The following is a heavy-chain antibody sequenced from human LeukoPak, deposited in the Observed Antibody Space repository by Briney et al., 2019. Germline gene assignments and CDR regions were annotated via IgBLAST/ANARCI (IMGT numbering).Heavy chain of an antibody. Sequence: PSETLSLTCAVYGGSFSGYYWSWIRQPPGKGLEWIGEINHSGSTNYNPSLKSRVTISVDTSKNQFPLKLSSVTAADTAVYYCARERPYYFDYWGQGTLVTVSS. CDR3: ARERPYYFDY. J-gene: IGHJ4*02. V-gene: IGHV4-34*01. CDR1: GGSFSGYY. CDR2: INHSGST.